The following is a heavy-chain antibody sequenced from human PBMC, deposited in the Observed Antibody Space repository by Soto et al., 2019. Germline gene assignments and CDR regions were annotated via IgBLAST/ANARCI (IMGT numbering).Heavy chain of an antibody. Sequence: GGSLRLSCAASGFTFSSYWMHWVRQAPGKGLVWVSRINSDGSSIGYADSVKGRFTISRDNAKNTLYLQMNSLRAEDTAVYYCARDSRSGPLIAAVYDYWGQGTLVTVSS. V-gene: IGHV3-74*01. J-gene: IGHJ4*02. D-gene: IGHD6-13*01. CDR1: GFTFSSYW. CDR3: ARDSRSGPLIAAVYDY. CDR2: INSDGSSI.